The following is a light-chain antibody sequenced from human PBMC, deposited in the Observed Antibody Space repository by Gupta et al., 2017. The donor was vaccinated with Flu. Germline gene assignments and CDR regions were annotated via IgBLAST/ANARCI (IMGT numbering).Light chain of an antibody. V-gene: IGKV3-11*01. CDR2: DAS. J-gene: IGKJ4*01. Sequence: PPLSLSPWERATLSCRASQSVTSFVAWYQQKPGQAPRLLIFDASNRATGIPARFSGSGSGTDFTLTISSLEPEDFAVYYCQQRTNWPPLAFGGGTKVEIK. CDR3: QQRTNWPPLA. CDR1: QSVTSF.